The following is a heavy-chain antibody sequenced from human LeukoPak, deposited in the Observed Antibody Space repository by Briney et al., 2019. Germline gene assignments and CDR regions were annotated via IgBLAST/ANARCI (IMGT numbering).Heavy chain of an antibody. V-gene: IGHV3-30*03. CDR3: ASHRGDYATGYFDY. CDR2: ISYDGSNK. D-gene: IGHD1-1*01. J-gene: IGHJ4*02. Sequence: GGSLRLSCAASGLTFRNYGMHWVRQAPGKGLEWVAVISYDGSNKYYADSVRGRFTISKDNSQNTLYLQMNSLRAEDTAVYYCASHRGDYATGYFDYWGQGTLVTVSS. CDR1: GLTFRNYG.